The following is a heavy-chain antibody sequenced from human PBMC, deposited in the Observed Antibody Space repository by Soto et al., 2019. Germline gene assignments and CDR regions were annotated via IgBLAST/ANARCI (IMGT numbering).Heavy chain of an antibody. Sequence: PSQTLSLTCAISGDSVSTRQSPSRGLEWLGRTYYRSKWDYDYAASVKGRININPDTSNNQVSLHLDSVTPDDTAVYYCARLMGNSWLDSWGQGTLVTVSS. CDR1: GDSVST. V-gene: IGHV6-1*01. CDR3: ARLMGNSWLDS. J-gene: IGHJ5*01. CDR2: TYYRSKWDY. D-gene: IGHD2-8*01.